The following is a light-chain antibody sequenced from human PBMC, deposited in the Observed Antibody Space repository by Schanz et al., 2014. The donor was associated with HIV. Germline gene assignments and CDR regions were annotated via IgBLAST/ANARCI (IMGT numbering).Light chain of an antibody. J-gene: IGLJ3*02. Sequence: QSALTQPPSASGSPGQSVTISCTGTSSDVGGYNYVSWYQQHPGKAPKLMIYEVSKRPSGVPDRFSGSRSGTSASLAISVLQAEDEADYYCASWDDSLKGPVFGGGTQLTVL. V-gene: IGLV2-8*01. CDR1: SSDVGGYNY. CDR2: EVS. CDR3: ASWDDSLKGPV.